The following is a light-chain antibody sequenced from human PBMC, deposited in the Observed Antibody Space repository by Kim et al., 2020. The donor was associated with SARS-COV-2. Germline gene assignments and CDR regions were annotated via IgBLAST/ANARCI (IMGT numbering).Light chain of an antibody. CDR3: QQYGSSQGLT. CDR2: GAS. CDR1: QSVSSSY. Sequence: EIVLTQFPGTLSLSPGERATLSCRASQSVSSSYLGWYQQKPGQAPRLLIYGASSRATGIPDRFSGSGSGADFTLTISRLEPEDFAVYYCQQYGSSQGLTFGGGTKLEI. V-gene: IGKV3-20*01. J-gene: IGKJ4*01.